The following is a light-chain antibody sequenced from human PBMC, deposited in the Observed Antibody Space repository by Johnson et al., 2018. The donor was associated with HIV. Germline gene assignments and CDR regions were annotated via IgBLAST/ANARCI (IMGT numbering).Light chain of an antibody. Sequence: QSVLTQPPSVSAAPGQKVTISCSGSSSNIGNNYVSWYQQLPGTAPKLLIYDNNKRPSGIPDRFSGSKSGTSATLGITGLQTGAEADYYCGTWDSRLSPPLYVFGTGTKVTVL. CDR2: DNN. CDR1: SSNIGNNY. CDR3: GTWDSRLSPPLYV. V-gene: IGLV1-51*01. J-gene: IGLJ1*01.